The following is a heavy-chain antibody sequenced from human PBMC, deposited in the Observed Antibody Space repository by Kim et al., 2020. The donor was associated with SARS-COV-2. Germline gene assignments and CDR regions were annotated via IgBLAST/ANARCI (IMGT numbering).Heavy chain of an antibody. CDR2: INHSGST. Sequence: SETLSLTCAVYGGSFSGYYWNWIRQPPGKGLEWIGEINHSGSTNYNPSLKSRVTISVDTSKNQFSLKLSSVTAADTAVYYCARGSIRYSSSWYSMGSPLSMDVWGQGTTVTVSS. J-gene: IGHJ6*02. D-gene: IGHD6-13*01. CDR1: GGSFSGYY. CDR3: ARGSIRYSSSWYSMGSPLSMDV. V-gene: IGHV4-34*01.